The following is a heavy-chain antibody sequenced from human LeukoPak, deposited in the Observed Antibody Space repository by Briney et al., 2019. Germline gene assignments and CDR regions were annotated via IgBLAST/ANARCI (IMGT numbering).Heavy chain of an antibody. CDR1: GYTFTSYY. CDR3: ARDPGRPNWFDP. D-gene: IGHD1-26*01. V-gene: IGHV1-69*13. CDR2: IIPIFGTA. J-gene: IGHJ5*02. Sequence: GASVKVSCKASGYTFTSYYMHWVRQAPGQGLEWMGGIIPIFGTANYAQKFQGRVTITADESTSTAYMELSSLRSEDTAVYYCARDPGRPNWFDPWGQGTLVTVSS.